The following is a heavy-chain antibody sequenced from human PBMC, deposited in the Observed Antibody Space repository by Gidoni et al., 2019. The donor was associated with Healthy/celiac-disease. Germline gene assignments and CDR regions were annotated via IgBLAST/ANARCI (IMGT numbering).Heavy chain of an antibody. V-gene: IGHV4-59*01. J-gene: IGHJ5*02. Sequence: QVQLQESGPGLVKPSETLSLTCPASGGSISSYYWSWIRQPPGKGLEWIGYIYYSGSTNYNPSLKSRVTISVDTSKNQFSLKLSSVTAADTAVYYCARGPILTGYYKEPNWFDPWGQGTLVTVSS. D-gene: IGHD3-9*01. CDR3: ARGPILTGYYKEPNWFDP. CDR1: GGSISSYY. CDR2: IYYSGST.